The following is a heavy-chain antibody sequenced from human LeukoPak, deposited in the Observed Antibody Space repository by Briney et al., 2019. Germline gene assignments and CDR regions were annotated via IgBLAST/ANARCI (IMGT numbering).Heavy chain of an antibody. CDR3: ARSFGGRTIVAGAYV. J-gene: IGHJ3*01. V-gene: IGHV3-30*04. CDR2: ISYDGSNK. Sequence: PGRSLRLSCAASRFTFSSYAMHWVRQAPGKGLEWVAVISYDGSNKYYADSVKGRFTISRDNSKNTLYLQMNSLRAEDTAVYYCARSFGGRTIVAGAYVWGQGTMVTVSS. D-gene: IGHD6-13*01. CDR1: RFTFSSYA.